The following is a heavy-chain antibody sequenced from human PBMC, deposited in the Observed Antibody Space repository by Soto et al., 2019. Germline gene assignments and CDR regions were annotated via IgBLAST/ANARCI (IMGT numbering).Heavy chain of an antibody. D-gene: IGHD3-22*01. CDR1: GFTFSSYW. Sequence: GGSLRLSCAASGFTFSSYWMSWVRQAPGKGLEWVANIKQDGSEKYYVDSVKGRFTISRDNAKNSLYLQMNSLRAEDTAVYYCAKSGYYYGGWDAFDIWGQGTLVTVSS. V-gene: IGHV3-7*01. J-gene: IGHJ3*02. CDR2: IKQDGSEK. CDR3: AKSGYYYGGWDAFDI.